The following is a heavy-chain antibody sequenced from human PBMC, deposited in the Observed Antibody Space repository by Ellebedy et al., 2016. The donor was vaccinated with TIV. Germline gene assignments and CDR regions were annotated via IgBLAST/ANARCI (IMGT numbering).Heavy chain of an antibody. CDR3: AKDQASSPAANYYYGLDV. J-gene: IGHJ6*02. Sequence: GGSLRLXXAASGFTFRSYAMSWVRQAPGKGLEWVSTISSSGDSTSYADSVRGRFTISRDNSKNTLYPQMNSLRAEDTAGYYCAKDQASSPAANYYYGLDVWGQGTTVTVSS. D-gene: IGHD2-2*01. V-gene: IGHV3-23*01. CDR1: GFTFRSYA. CDR2: ISSSGDST.